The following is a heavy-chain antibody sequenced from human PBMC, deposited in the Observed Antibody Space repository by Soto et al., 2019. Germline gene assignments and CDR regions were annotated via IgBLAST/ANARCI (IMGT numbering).Heavy chain of an antibody. J-gene: IGHJ4*02. CDR2: INAGNGNT. CDR3: ARDRPYSSSLPLDY. D-gene: IGHD6-6*01. Sequence: KARASVKVSCKASGYTFTSYAMHWVRQAPGQRLEWMGWINAGNGNTKYSQKFQGRVTITRDTSASTAYMELSSLRSEDTAVYYCARDRPYSSSLPLDYWGQGTLVTVSS. V-gene: IGHV1-3*01. CDR1: GYTFTSYA.